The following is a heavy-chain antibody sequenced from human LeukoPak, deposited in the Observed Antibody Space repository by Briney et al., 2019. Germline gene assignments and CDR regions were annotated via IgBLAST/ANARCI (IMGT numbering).Heavy chain of an antibody. V-gene: IGHV3-7*01. CDR1: GFTFSSYW. Sequence: PGGSLRLSCAASGFTFSSYWMSWVRQAPGKGLEWVANIKQDGSEKYYVDSVKGRFTISRDNAKNSLYLQMNSLRAEDTAVYYCARGRNSGSFPNYYFDYWGQGTLVTVSS. CDR2: IKQDGSEK. CDR3: ARGRNSGSFPNYYFDY. D-gene: IGHD1-26*01. J-gene: IGHJ4*02.